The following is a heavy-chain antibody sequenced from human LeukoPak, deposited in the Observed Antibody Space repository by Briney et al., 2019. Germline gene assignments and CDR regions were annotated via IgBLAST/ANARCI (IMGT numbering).Heavy chain of an antibody. Sequence: GGPLRHSCAASGFTFSSYPMSGSPKAPGKGLEGVSPISGSGGSTYYADSVKGRFTISRDNSKNTLYLQMNSLRAEDTAVYYCAKGVKEYPVSVDYWGQGTLVTVSS. J-gene: IGHJ4*02. CDR3: AKGVKEYPVSVDY. CDR2: ISGSGGST. V-gene: IGHV3-23*01. CDR1: GFTFSSYP. D-gene: IGHD2-2*01.